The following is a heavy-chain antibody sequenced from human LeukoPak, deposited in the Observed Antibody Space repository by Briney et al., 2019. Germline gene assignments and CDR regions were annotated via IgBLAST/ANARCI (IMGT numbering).Heavy chain of an antibody. V-gene: IGHV3-23*01. CDR3: ARDPNGDYIGAFDM. D-gene: IGHD4-17*01. Sequence: GGSLRLSRAASGFIFSNYALMWLRQSPGKGLEWVSAIRGSGGGTVYADSVKGRFTISRDNSKNTLYLQMNGLRAEDTAIYYCARDPNGDYIGAFDMWGRGTLVTVSS. J-gene: IGHJ3*02. CDR2: IRGSGGGT. CDR1: GFIFSNYA.